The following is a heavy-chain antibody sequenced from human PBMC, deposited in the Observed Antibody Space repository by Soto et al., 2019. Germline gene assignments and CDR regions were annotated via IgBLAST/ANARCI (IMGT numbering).Heavy chain of an antibody. CDR2: IKQDGSEK. Sequence: PGGSLRLSCAASGFTFISYWMSWVRQAPGKGLEWVANIKQDGSEKYYVDSVKGRFTISRDNAKNSLYLQMNSLRAEDTAVYYCARELGELPFVYWGQGTLVTVSS. J-gene: IGHJ4*02. CDR1: GFTFISYW. CDR3: ARELGELPFVY. D-gene: IGHD3-10*01. V-gene: IGHV3-7*03.